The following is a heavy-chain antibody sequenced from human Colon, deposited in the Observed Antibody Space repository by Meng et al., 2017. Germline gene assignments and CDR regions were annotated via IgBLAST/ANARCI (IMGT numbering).Heavy chain of an antibody. CDR1: GFTFSTYE. V-gene: IGHV3-48*03. Sequence: GGSLRLSCAASGFTFSTYEMNWVRQPPGKGLEWVSYISTSGSTIYNADSVKGRFTITRDNTNNSLFLQMSGLRVGDTAVYYCARRNCSTTSCLIDYWGQGTLVTVSS. CDR3: ARRNCSTTSCLIDY. D-gene: IGHD2-2*01. J-gene: IGHJ4*02. CDR2: ISTSGSTI.